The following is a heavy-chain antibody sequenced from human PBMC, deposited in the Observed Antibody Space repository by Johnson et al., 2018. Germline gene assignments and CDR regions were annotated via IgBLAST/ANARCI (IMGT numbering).Heavy chain of an antibody. CDR1: GFTFSNAW. Sequence: VQLQESGGGLVEPGGSLTLSCEASGFTFSNAWMNWVRRAPGKGLEWVGRIKSNTDGGTTDYAEPVKGRFTITRDESKNTLFLHMNSLKTEDTAVYYCAKDKEDYYGSGAMEYFQHWGQGTLVTVSS. V-gene: IGHV3-15*07. CDR3: AKDKEDYYGSGAMEYFQH. J-gene: IGHJ1*01. D-gene: IGHD3-10*01. CDR2: IKSNTDGGTT.